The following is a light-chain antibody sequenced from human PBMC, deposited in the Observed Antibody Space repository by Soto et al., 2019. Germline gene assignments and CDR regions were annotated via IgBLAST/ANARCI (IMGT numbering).Light chain of an antibody. CDR1: HSVTSN. CDR2: GAS. J-gene: IGKJ1*01. CDR3: QQYNNWPRT. Sequence: EIVLTQSPATLSLSPGERSTLSCGASHSVTSNYLALYQQKPCHAPRLLIYGASTRATGIPARFSGSGSGTEFTLTISSLQSEDFAVYYCQQYNNWPRTFGQGTKVDIK. V-gene: IGKV3-15*01.